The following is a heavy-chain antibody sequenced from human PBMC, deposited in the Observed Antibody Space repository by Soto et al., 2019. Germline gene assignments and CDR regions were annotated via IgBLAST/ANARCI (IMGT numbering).Heavy chain of an antibody. D-gene: IGHD5-18*01. V-gene: IGHV4-59*01. CDR1: GGSISSYY. CDR2: IYYSGST. J-gene: IGHJ4*02. CDR3: ARASMTTAPYYFDY. Sequence: PSETLSLTCTVSGGSISSYYWSWIRQPPGKGLEWIGYIYYSGSTNYNPSLKSRVTISVDTSKNQFSLKLSSVTAADTAVYYCARASMTTAPYYFDYWGQGTLVTVSS.